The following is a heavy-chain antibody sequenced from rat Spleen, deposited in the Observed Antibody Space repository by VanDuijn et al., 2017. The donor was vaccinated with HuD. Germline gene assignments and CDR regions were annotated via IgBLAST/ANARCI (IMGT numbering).Heavy chain of an antibody. V-gene: IGHV5-7*01. Sequence: EVRLVESGGGLVRPGRSLKLSCAASGFTFSDYNMAWVRQAPKKGLEWVATNSYEGSSTYYRDSVKGRFTISRDNAKSTLYLQVDSLRSEDTATYYCARGTRNYSSYGGFVYWGQGTLVTVSS. D-gene: IGHD1-2*01. CDR2: NSYEGSST. CDR1: GFTFSDYN. J-gene: IGHJ3*01. CDR3: ARGTRNYSSYGGFVY.